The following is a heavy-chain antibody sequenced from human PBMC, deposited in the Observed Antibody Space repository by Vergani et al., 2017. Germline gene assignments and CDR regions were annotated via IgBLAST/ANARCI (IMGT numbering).Heavy chain of an antibody. V-gene: IGHV3-66*01. CDR3: ARALLYSGYDYPDY. Sequence: EVQLLESGGGLVQPGGSLRLSCAASGFTFSSYAISWVRQAPGKGLEWVSAIYSGGSTYYADSVKGRFTISRDNSKNTLYRQMNSLRAEDTAVYYCARALLYSGYDYPDYWGQGTLVTVSS. CDR1: GFTFSSYA. D-gene: IGHD5-12*01. J-gene: IGHJ4*02. CDR2: IYSGGST.